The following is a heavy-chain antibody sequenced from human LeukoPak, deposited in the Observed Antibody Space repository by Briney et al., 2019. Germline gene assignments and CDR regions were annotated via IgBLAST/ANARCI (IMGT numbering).Heavy chain of an antibody. V-gene: IGHV5-51*01. J-gene: IGHJ4*02. Sequence: GESLKISCKGSGYSFTSYWIGWVRQMPGKGLEWMGIIYPGDSDTRYSPSFQGQVTISADKSISTAYLQWSSLKASDTAMYYCARPNYDSSGYYYGFDYWGQGTLVTVSS. CDR1: GYSFTSYW. CDR2: IYPGDSDT. CDR3: ARPNYDSSGYYYGFDY. D-gene: IGHD3-22*01.